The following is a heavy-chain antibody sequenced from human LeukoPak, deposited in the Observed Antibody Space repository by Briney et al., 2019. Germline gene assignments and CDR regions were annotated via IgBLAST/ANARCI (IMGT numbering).Heavy chain of an antibody. D-gene: IGHD2-15*01. CDR2: INTDGSST. V-gene: IGHV3-74*01. CDR1: GFTFSSYW. CDR3: ARSFGGPPPDY. J-gene: IGHJ4*02. Sequence: GGSLRLSCAASGFTFSSYWMHWVRQAPGKGLVWVSRINTDGSSTSYADSVKGRFTISRDNAKNTLYLQMNSLRAEDTAVYYCARSFGGPPPDYWGQGTLVTVSS.